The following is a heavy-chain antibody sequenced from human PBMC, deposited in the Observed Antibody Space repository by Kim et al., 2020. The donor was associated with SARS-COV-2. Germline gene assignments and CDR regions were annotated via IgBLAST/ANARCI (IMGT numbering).Heavy chain of an antibody. CDR3: ARRGAAAASPFDY. Sequence: YHPSLESRVTIFVDTSKNQFSLKLSSVTAADTAVYFCARRGAAAASPFDYWGQGTLVTVSS. V-gene: IGHV4-39*01. D-gene: IGHD6-13*01. J-gene: IGHJ4*02.